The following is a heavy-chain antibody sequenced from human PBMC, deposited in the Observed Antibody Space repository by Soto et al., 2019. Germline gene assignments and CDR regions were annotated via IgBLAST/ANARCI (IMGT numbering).Heavy chain of an antibody. CDR2: SYGRGNT. D-gene: IGHD1-1*01. CDR3: ARVNVNSARYHFYYMDV. CDR1: GAAMTSYY. V-gene: IGHV4-59*12. J-gene: IGHJ6*03. Sequence: QVQLQESGPGLVKPSEPLSLTCSVSGAAMTSYYWSWIRQPPGKGLECIGYSYGRGNTNYNPSLESRVTMSFDMSQNRFSLKLSSVTAADTAVYYCARVNVNSARYHFYYMDVWGKGTSVTGSS.